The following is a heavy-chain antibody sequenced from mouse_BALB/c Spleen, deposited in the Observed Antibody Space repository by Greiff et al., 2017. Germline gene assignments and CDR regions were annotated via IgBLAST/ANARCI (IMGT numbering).Heavy chain of an antibody. Sequence: EVKVVESGGGLVQPGGSRKLSCAASGFPFSSFGMHWVRQAPEKGLEWVAYISSGSSTIYYADTVKGRFTITRDNPKNTLFLQMTSLRSEDTAMYYCARSYYGSSYFDYWGQGTTLTVSS. CDR3: ARSYYGSSYFDY. J-gene: IGHJ2*01. CDR2: ISSGSSTI. V-gene: IGHV5-17*02. CDR1: GFPFSSFG. D-gene: IGHD1-1*01.